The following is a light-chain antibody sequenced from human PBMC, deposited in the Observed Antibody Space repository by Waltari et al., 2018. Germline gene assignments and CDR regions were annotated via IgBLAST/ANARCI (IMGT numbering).Light chain of an antibody. CDR1: SFNLGRNS. V-gene: IGLV1-44*01. J-gene: IGLJ2*01. CDR3: AAWDDSLNGVI. CDR2: GND. Sequence: QSVLTQPPSASGTPGQRVTISCSGGSFNLGRNSENWYQQLPGTAPKRLIYGNDQRPSGVPDRFSGSKSGTSASLAISGLQSEDEADYYCAAWDDSLNGVIFGGGTKLSVL.